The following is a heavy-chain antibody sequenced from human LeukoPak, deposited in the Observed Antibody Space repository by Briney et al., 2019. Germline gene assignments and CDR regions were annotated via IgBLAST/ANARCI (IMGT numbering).Heavy chain of an antibody. Sequence: PGGSLRLSCAAAGFTFSSYAMSWVRQAPGEGLEWVSAISGSGGSTYYADSVKGRFTISRDNSKNTLYLQMNSLRAEDTAVYYCAKGRITIFGVVLSEDYYMDVWGKGTTVTVSS. V-gene: IGHV3-23*01. CDR1: GFTFSSYA. CDR3: AKGRITIFGVVLSEDYYMDV. CDR2: ISGSGGST. J-gene: IGHJ6*03. D-gene: IGHD3-3*01.